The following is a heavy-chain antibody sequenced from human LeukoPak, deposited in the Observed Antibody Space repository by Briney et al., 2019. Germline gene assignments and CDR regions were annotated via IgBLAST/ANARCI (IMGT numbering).Heavy chain of an antibody. Sequence: GGSLRLSCAASGFTFSSYWMHWVRQAPGKGLVWVSRINSDGSSTSYADSVKGRFTISRDNAKNTLYLQMNSLRAEDTAVYYCAKDRTGDIVVVPWGQGTLVTVSS. V-gene: IGHV3-74*01. J-gene: IGHJ5*02. CDR2: INSDGSST. CDR1: GFTFSSYW. CDR3: AKDRTGDIVVVP. D-gene: IGHD2-2*01.